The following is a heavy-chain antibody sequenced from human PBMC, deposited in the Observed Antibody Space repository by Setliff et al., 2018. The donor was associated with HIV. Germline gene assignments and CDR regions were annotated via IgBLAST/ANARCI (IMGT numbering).Heavy chain of an antibody. CDR2: ISSSSSSI. CDR3: TRSVIGYYYYGMDV. D-gene: IGHD3-10*01. V-gene: IGHV3-48*04. J-gene: IGHJ6*02. CDR1: GFTFSSFS. Sequence: LSCAASGFTFSSFSMNWVRQAPGKGLEWLSYISSSSSSIYHADSVKGRFTISRDNAKNSVYLQMNSLRVEDTAMYYCTRSVIGYYYYGMDVWGQGTLVTVSS.